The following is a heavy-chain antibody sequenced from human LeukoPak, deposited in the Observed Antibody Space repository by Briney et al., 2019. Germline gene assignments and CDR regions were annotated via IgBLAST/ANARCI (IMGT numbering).Heavy chain of an antibody. D-gene: IGHD6-19*01. CDR3: AGHSSGWYGGNDAFDI. V-gene: IGHV4-59*08. Sequence: SETLSLTCTVSGGSISSYYWSWIRQPPGKGLEWIGYIYYSGSTNYNPSLKSRVTISVDTSKNQFSLKLSSVTAADTAVYYCAGHSSGWYGGNDAFDIWGQGTIVTVSS. J-gene: IGHJ3*02. CDR2: IYYSGST. CDR1: GGSISSYY.